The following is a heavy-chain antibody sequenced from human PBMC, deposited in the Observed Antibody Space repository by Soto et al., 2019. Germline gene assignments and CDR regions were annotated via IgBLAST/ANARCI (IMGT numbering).Heavy chain of an antibody. CDR1: GFTFTSSA. J-gene: IGHJ4*02. D-gene: IGHD2-15*01. V-gene: IGHV1-58*02. CDR2: IVVGSGNT. Sequence: ASVKVSCKASGFTFTSSAMQWVRQARGQRLEWIGWIVVGSGNTNYAQKFQERVTITRDMSTSTAYMELSSLRSEDTAVYYCAADLTPVGYCSGGSCYEGVQYWGQGTLVTVSS. CDR3: AADLTPVGYCSGGSCYEGVQY.